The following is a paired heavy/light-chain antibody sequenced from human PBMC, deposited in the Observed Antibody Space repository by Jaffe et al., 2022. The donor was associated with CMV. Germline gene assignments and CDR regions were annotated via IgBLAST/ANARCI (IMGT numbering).Light chain of an antibody. J-gene: IGKJ4*01. CDR1: QSVTSNF. Sequence: EIVLTQSPGTLSLSPGERATLSCRASQSVTSNFLAWYQHMPGQSPRLLIYAASSRATGIPDRFSGSGSGTDFTLTINRLEPEDFAVYYCQQYGDSPPTFGGGTKVQIK. CDR3: QQYGDSPPT. CDR2: AAS. V-gene: IGKV3-20*01.
Heavy chain of an antibody. V-gene: IGHV1-69*01. CDR1: GGIFSSYA. J-gene: IGHJ4*02. Sequence: QVQLVQSGAEVKKPGSSVKVSCKVSGGIFSSYAISWVRQAPGQGLEWMGGIIPVFGISKYAQKFQGRVTVTADASTGTAYMELSDLRSEDTAVYYCARDRSVASIRYFDFWGQGTQVTVSS. CDR2: IIPVFGIS. CDR3: ARDRSVASIRYFDF. D-gene: IGHD6-19*01.